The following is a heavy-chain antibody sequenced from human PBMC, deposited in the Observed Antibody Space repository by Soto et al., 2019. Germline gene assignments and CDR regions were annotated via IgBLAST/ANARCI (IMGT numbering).Heavy chain of an antibody. CDR2: IYYTGGT. CDR1: GGSISDYY. CDR3: ARLGRWLQALDS. D-gene: IGHD5-12*01. Sequence: SETLSLTCTVSGGSISDYYWSWIRQPPGKGLEWVGYIYYTGGTTYNPSLKSRLTLSVDTSKNQFSLKLRSVSAADTAVYYCARLGRWLQALDSWGQGTLVTVSS. V-gene: IGHV4-59*08. J-gene: IGHJ4*02.